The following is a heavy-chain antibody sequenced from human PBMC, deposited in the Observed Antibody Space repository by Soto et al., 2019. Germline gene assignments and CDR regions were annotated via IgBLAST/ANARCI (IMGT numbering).Heavy chain of an antibody. D-gene: IGHD6-13*01. V-gene: IGHV3-23*01. J-gene: IGHJ5*02. CDR1: GFTFSTYA. CDR2: ISGSGGST. Sequence: EVQLLESGGGLVQPRGSLRLSCSASGFTFSTYAMSWVRQAPGKGLECVSVISGSGGSTYYADSVKGRFTISRDSSKNMLYLQMSSLKAEDTAVYYCAKVGGGSSWYRGWFDPWGQGTLVTVSS. CDR3: AKVGGGSSWYRGWFDP.